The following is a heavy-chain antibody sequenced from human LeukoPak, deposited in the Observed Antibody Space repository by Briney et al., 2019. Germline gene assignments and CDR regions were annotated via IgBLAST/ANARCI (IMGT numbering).Heavy chain of an antibody. CDR2: IDTSGNT. D-gene: IGHD6-13*01. CDR1: GGSISSYY. CDR3: ARSSFRIAAAGTWFDP. J-gene: IGHJ5*02. V-gene: IGHV4-4*07. Sequence: PSETLSLTCTVSGGSISSYYWSWIRQPAGKGLEWIGRIDTSGNTNYNPSLKSRVTISVDTSKNQFSLKLSSVPAADTAVYYCARSSFRIAAAGTWFDPWGQVTLVTVSS.